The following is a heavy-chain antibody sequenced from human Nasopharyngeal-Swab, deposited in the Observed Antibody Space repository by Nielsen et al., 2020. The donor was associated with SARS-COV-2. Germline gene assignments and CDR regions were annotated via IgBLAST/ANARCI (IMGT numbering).Heavy chain of an antibody. V-gene: IGHV1-24*01. CDR1: GYTLTELS. CDR3: ATEWAYLRNSGSFRYLGY. Sequence: ASVKVSCKVSGYTLTELSMHWVRQAPGKGLEWMGGFDPEDGETIYAQKFQGRVTMTEDTSTDTAYMELSSLRSEDTAVYYCATEWAYLRNSGSFRYLGYWGQGTLSPSPQ. CDR2: FDPEDGET. J-gene: IGHJ4*02. D-gene: IGHD1-26*01.